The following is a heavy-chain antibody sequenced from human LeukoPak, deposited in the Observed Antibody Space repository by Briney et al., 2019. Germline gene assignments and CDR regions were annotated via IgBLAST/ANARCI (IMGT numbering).Heavy chain of an antibody. Sequence: PSETLSLTCAVYGGSFSGYYWSWIRQPPGKGLEWIGEINHSGSTNYNPSLKSRVTISVDTSKNQFSLKLSSVTAADTAVYYCARMNYYDSSGYAFDYWGQGTLVTVSS. V-gene: IGHV4-34*01. CDR1: GGSFSGYY. D-gene: IGHD3-22*01. J-gene: IGHJ4*02. CDR3: ARMNYYDSSGYAFDY. CDR2: INHSGST.